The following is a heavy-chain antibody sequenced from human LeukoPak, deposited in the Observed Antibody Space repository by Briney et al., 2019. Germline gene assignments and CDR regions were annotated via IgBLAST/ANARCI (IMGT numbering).Heavy chain of an antibody. D-gene: IGHD1-26*01. Sequence: GESLKISCKGSGYSFTSYWIGWVRQMPGKGLEWMGIIYPGDSDTRYSPSFQDQVTISADKSISTVYLQWSSLKASDTAMYYCARRSSGSYSVGGYYYYMDVWGKGTTVTVSS. CDR3: ARRSSGSYSVGGYYYYMDV. V-gene: IGHV5-51*01. CDR1: GYSFTSYW. CDR2: IYPGDSDT. J-gene: IGHJ6*03.